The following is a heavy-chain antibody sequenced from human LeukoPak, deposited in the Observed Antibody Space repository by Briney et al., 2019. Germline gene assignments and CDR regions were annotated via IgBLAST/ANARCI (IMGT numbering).Heavy chain of an antibody. CDR1: GFTFSSYG. V-gene: IGHV3-33*01. CDR2: IWYDGSNK. D-gene: IGHD3-3*01. CDR3: ARGGPIFGVVISNWFDP. J-gene: IGHJ5*02. Sequence: GGSLRLSCAASGFTFSSYGMHWVRQAPGKGLEGVAVIWYDGSNKYYADSVKGRFTISRDNSKNTLYLQMNSLRAEDTAVYYCARGGPIFGVVISNWFDPWGQGTLVTVSS.